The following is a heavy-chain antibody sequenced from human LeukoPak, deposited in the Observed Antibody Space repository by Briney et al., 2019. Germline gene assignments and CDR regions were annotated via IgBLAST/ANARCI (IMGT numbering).Heavy chain of an antibody. J-gene: IGHJ4*02. CDR2: INHSGST. CDR3: ARGVIAVAGIYFDY. CDR1: GGSFSGYY. Sequence: PSETLSLTCAVYGGSFSGYYWSWIRQPPGKGLEWIGEINHSGSTNYNPSLKSRVTISVDTSKNQFSLKLSSVTAADTAVYYCARGVIAVAGIYFDYWGKGTLVTVSS. D-gene: IGHD6-19*01. V-gene: IGHV4-34*01.